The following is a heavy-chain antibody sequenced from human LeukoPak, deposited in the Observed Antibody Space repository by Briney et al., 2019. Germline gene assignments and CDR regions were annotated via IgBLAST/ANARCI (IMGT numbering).Heavy chain of an antibody. D-gene: IGHD6-6*01. Sequence: PSETLSLTCTVSGGSISSGGYYWSWIRQHPGKGLEWIGYIYYSGSTYYNPSLKSRVTISVDTSKNQFSLKLSSVTAADTAVYYCARDPKGIAARPDAFDIWGQGTMVTVSS. V-gene: IGHV4-31*03. CDR2: IYYSGST. J-gene: IGHJ3*02. CDR1: GGSISSGGYY. CDR3: ARDPKGIAARPDAFDI.